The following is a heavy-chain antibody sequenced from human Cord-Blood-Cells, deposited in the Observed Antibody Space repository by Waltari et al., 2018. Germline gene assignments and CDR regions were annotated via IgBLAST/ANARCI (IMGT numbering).Heavy chain of an antibody. J-gene: IGHJ2*01. CDR1: GGSFSGYY. D-gene: IGHD2-21*01. CDR3: ASSVAGNWYFDL. Sequence: QVQLQQWGAGLLKPSETLSLTCAVYGGSFSGYYWSWIRQPPGKGLAWIGEINRSGSTNHNPSLNSRVTISVDTSKNHFSLKLSSVTAADTAVYYCASSVAGNWYFDLWGRGTLVTVSS. V-gene: IGHV4-34*01. CDR2: INRSGST.